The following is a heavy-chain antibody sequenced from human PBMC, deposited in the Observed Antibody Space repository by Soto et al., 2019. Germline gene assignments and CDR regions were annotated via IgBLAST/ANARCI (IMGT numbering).Heavy chain of an antibody. CDR1: GFTFSFYP. D-gene: IGHD4-17*01. Sequence: EVLLLESGGGLVQPGGSLRLSCAASGFTFSFYPMSWVRQAPGKGLEWVSGISSSAGTTYYADPVKGRFTISRDNSKNALYMQMNGLRPEDTAVYYCAKDLSRWPHYAFDSWGQGTLVTVSS. CDR2: ISSSAGTT. CDR3: AKDLSRWPHYAFDS. J-gene: IGHJ5*01. V-gene: IGHV3-23*01.